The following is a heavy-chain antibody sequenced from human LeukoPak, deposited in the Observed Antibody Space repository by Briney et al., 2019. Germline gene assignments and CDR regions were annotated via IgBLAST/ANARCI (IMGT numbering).Heavy chain of an antibody. J-gene: IGHJ4*02. CDR1: GFTFSSYA. D-gene: IGHD3-22*01. CDR2: ISGSGGST. Sequence: GGSLRLSCAASGFTFSSYAMSWVRQAPGKGLEWVSAISGSGGSTYHADSVKGRFTISRDNSKNTLYLQMNSLRAGDTAVYYCAKGSYYYDSSGYSKFDYWGQGTLVTVSS. CDR3: AKGSYYYDSSGYSKFDY. V-gene: IGHV3-23*01.